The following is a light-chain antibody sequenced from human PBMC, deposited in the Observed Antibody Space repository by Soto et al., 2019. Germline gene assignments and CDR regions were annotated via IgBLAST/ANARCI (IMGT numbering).Light chain of an antibody. CDR3: QQRSSAIT. CDR1: QSVSSH. V-gene: IGKV3-11*01. CDR2: DAS. J-gene: IGKJ5*01. Sequence: EIVFTQSPATLCLSPGERATLSCRASQSVSSHLAWFQQRPGQAPRLLIYDASNRATGIPARFSGRGSGTDFTLTISSLEPEDFAVYYCQQRSSAITFGQGTRLEIK.